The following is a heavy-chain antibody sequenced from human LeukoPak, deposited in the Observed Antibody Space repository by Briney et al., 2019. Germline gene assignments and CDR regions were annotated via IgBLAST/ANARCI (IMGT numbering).Heavy chain of an antibody. J-gene: IGHJ4*02. Sequence: GGSLRLSCAASGFTFSDYYMSWIRQAPGKGLEWVSYISSSGSTIYYADSVKGRFTISRDNAKNSLYLQMNSLRAEDTAVYYCARARYCSSTSCFGALKYWGQGTLVTVSS. CDR3: ARARYCSSTSCFGALKY. V-gene: IGHV3-11*04. D-gene: IGHD2-2*01. CDR2: ISSSGSTI. CDR1: GFTFSDYY.